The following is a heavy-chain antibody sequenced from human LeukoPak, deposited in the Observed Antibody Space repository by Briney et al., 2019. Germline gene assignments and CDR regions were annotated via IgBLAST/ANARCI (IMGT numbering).Heavy chain of an antibody. CDR3: VKIGTYCSSTSCYKGEFDY. D-gene: IGHD2-2*02. Sequence: ASVKVSCKAFGGTFSSYAISWVRQAPGQGLEWMGGIIPIFGTANYAQKFQGRVTITADESTSTAYMELSSLRSEDTAVYYCVKIGTYCSSTSCYKGEFDYWGQGTLVTVSS. J-gene: IGHJ4*02. V-gene: IGHV1-69*13. CDR2: IIPIFGTA. CDR1: GGTFSSYA.